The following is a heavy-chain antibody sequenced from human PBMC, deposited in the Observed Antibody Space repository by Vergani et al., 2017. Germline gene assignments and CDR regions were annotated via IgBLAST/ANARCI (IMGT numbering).Heavy chain of an antibody. V-gene: IGHV3-21*01. CDR1: GFTFSSYS. J-gene: IGHJ4*02. CDR3: ARDGVNDYDSSGTKDY. Sequence: EVQLVESGGGLVKPGGSLRLSCAASGFTFSSYSMNWVRQAPGKGLEWVSSISSSSSYIYYADSVKGRFTISRDNAKNSLYLQMNSLRAVDTAVYYCARDGVNDYDSSGTKDYWGQGTLVTVSS. D-gene: IGHD3-22*01. CDR2: ISSSSSYI.